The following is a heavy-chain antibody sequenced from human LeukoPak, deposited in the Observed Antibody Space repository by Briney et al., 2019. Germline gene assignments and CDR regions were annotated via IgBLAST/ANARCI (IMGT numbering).Heavy chain of an antibody. V-gene: IGHV5-51*01. J-gene: IGHJ3*02. D-gene: IGHD5-24*01. CDR2: IYPGDSDT. CDR1: GYSFVSYW. Sequence: GESLKISCKGSGYSFVSYWIGWVRQMPGKGLEWMGIIYPGDSDTRYNPSFQGQVTMSADKSISIAYLQWSDLKASDTAMYYCARGAVELATTNAFDIWGQGTMVTVSS. CDR3: ARGAVELATTNAFDI.